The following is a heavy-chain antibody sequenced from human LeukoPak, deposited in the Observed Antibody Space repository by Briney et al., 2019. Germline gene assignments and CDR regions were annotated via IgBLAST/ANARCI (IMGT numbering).Heavy chain of an antibody. CDR1: GFTFSSYG. CDR2: ISYDGSNK. CDR3: ANLCSGGSCLFDY. D-gene: IGHD2-15*01. Sequence: PGGSLRLSCAASGFTFSSYGMHWVRQAPGKGLEWVAVISYDGSNKYYADSVKGRFTISRDNSKNTLYLQMNSLRAEDTAVYYCANLCSGGSCLFDYWGQGTLVTVSS. V-gene: IGHV3-30*18. J-gene: IGHJ4*02.